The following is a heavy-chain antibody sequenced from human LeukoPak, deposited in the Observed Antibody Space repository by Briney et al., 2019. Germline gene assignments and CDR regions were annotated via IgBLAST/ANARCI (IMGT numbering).Heavy chain of an antibody. V-gene: IGHV3-23*01. D-gene: IGHD2-2*01. Sequence: GGSLRLSCAASGFTFSSYAMSWVRQAPGKGLEWVSAISVSGGSTYYADSVKGRFTISRDNSKNTLYLQMNSLRAEDTAVYYCAKDMLLRVPAAKAYYFDYWGQGTLVTVSS. CDR1: GFTFSSYA. CDR2: ISVSGGST. CDR3: AKDMLLRVPAAKAYYFDY. J-gene: IGHJ4*02.